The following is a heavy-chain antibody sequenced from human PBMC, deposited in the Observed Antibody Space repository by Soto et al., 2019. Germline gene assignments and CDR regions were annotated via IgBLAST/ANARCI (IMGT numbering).Heavy chain of an antibody. CDR1: GFTFSSYA. CDR2: ISGSGGST. D-gene: IGHD3-22*01. J-gene: IGHJ5*02. Sequence: GGSLRLSCAASGFTFSSYAMSWVRQAPGKGLEWVSAISGSGGSTYYADSVKGRFTISRDNSKNTLYLQMNSLRAEDTAVYYCAKDPYYYDSSGYYEWFDPWGQGTLVTVSS. V-gene: IGHV3-23*01. CDR3: AKDPYYYDSSGYYEWFDP.